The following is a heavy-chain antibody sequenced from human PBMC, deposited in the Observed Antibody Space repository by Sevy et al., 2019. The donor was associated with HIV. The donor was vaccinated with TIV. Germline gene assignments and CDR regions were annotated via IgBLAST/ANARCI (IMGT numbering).Heavy chain of an antibody. Sequence: SGPTLVNPTQTLTLTCTFSGFSLSTSGVGVGWIRQPPGKALEWLALIYWDDNKRYSPSLRSRLTITKDNSKNQLVLTMTNLAPVDTAPYYCAHSLYGDYIGGYFDYWGQGTLVTVSS. CDR3: AHSLYGDYIGGYFDY. V-gene: IGHV2-5*02. CDR1: GFSLSTSGVG. J-gene: IGHJ4*02. D-gene: IGHD4-17*01. CDR2: IYWDDNK.